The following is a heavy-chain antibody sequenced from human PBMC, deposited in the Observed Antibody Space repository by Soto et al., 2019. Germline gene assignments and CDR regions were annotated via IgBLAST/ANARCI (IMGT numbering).Heavy chain of an antibody. Sequence: PGGSLRLSCAASGFTFSDYYMSWIRQAPGKGLEWVSYISSSGSTIYYADSVKGRFTISRDKAKNSLYLQMNSLRAEDPAVYYCAKIRRYAMYYFDYWGQGTLVTVSS. V-gene: IGHV3-11*01. CDR2: ISSSGSTI. D-gene: IGHD2-8*01. CDR3: AKIRRYAMYYFDY. CDR1: GFTFSDYY. J-gene: IGHJ4*02.